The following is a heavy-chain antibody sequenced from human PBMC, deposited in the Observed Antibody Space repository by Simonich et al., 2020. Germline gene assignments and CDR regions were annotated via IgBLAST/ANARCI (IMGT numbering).Heavy chain of an antibody. CDR1: GFTFSSYW. CDR3: ARDYSNYDAFDI. Sequence: EVQLVESGGGLVQPGVSLRLSCAASGFTFSSYWMHWVRQAPGKGLVWVSRIKSDGSSTSYADSVKGRFTSSRDNAKNTLYLQINSLRAEDTAVYYCARDYSNYDAFDIWGQGTMVTVSS. V-gene: IGHV3-74*01. D-gene: IGHD4-4*01. CDR2: IKSDGSST. J-gene: IGHJ3*02.